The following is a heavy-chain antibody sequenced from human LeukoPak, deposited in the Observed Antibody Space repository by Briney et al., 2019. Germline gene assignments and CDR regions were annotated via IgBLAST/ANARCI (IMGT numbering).Heavy chain of an antibody. Sequence: MPSETLSLTCTVSGGSISSSSYYWGWIRQPPGKGLEWIGSIYYSGSTYYNPSLKSRVTISVDTSKNQFSLKLSSVTAADTAVYYCARIHSGYGGGLWGQGTLVTVSS. D-gene: IGHD5-12*01. J-gene: IGHJ4*02. V-gene: IGHV4-39*07. CDR1: GGSISSSSYY. CDR2: IYYSGST. CDR3: ARIHSGYGGGL.